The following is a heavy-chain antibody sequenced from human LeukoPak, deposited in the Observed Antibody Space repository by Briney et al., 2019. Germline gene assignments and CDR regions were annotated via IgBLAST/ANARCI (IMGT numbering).Heavy chain of an antibody. CDR1: GVTFSSYW. CDR2: FNSEGSST. Sequence: PGGTLRLSCAASGVTFSSYWMHWVRPGPGKGLGWASRFNSEGSSTIYTDSAKGGFTISRDNAKNTVNLQMSSLRDEDTAVYYCARPGCGGDCYPYDYWGQGSLVT. J-gene: IGHJ4*02. D-gene: IGHD2-21*02. V-gene: IGHV3-74*01. CDR3: ARPGCGGDCYPYDY.